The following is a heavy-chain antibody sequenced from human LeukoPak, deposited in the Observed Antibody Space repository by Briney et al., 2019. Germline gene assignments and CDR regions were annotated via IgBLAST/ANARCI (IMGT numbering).Heavy chain of an antibody. CDR1: GYTFTGYY. V-gene: IGHV1-2*02. CDR3: ARDPNQIDYYDSSGYHPFVY. J-gene: IGHJ4*02. Sequence: ASVKVSCKASGYTFTGYYMHWVRQAPGQGLEWMGWINPNSGGTNYAQKFQGRVTMTRDTSISTAYMELSRLRSDDTAVYYCARDPNQIDYYDSSGYHPFVYWGQGTLVTVSS. CDR2: INPNSGGT. D-gene: IGHD3-22*01.